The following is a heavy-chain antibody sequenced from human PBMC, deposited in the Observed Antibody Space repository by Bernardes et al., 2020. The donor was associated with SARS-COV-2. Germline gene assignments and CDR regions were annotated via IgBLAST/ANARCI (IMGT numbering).Heavy chain of an antibody. CDR3: ARAGTTAPGVYGMDV. J-gene: IGHJ6*02. Sequence: GGSLRLSCAASGFTFSSYSMNWVRQAPGKGLEWVSYISSSSSTIYYADSVKGRFTISRDNAKNSLYLQMNSLRAEDTAVYYCARAGTTAPGVYGMDVWGQGTTVTVSS. CDR2: ISSSSSTI. D-gene: IGHD1-7*01. V-gene: IGHV3-48*01. CDR1: GFTFSSYS.